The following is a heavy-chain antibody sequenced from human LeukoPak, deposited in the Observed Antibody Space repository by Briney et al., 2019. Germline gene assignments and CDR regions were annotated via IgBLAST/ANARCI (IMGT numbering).Heavy chain of an antibody. J-gene: IGHJ5*01. CDR1: GFTFSSYE. CDR3: ARGLATDS. Sequence: GGSLRLSCSASGFTFSSYEMNWVRQAPGKGLEWVSVTYPNGRTYYSDSVKGRFSISGDRSNTMLYLQMHSLTADDTAVYYCARGLATDSWGQGTLVIVSS. V-gene: IGHV3-66*01. CDR2: TYPNGRT.